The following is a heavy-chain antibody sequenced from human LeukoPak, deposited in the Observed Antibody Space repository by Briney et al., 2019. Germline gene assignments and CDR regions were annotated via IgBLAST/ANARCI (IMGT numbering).Heavy chain of an antibody. V-gene: IGHV4-34*01. CDR3: ARGVGYGKN. J-gene: IGHJ4*02. D-gene: IGHD4-17*01. Sequence: SETLSLTCAVYGGSFSGYYWSWIRQPPGKGLEWIGEINHSGSTNYNPSLKSRVTISVDTSKNQFSLKLSSVTAADTAVYYCARGVGYGKNWGKGTLVTASS. CDR2: INHSGST. CDR1: GGSFSGYY.